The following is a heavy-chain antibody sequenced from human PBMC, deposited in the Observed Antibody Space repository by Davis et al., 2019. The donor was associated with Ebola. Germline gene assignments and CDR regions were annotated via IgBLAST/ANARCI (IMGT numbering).Heavy chain of an antibody. J-gene: IGHJ3*02. Sequence: ASVKVSCKASGYSFKNYAISWVRQAPGQGLEWMGWISAYNGNTNYAQKVQGRVTMTTDTSTGTAYLDLRSLRSDDTAAYFCARTSIVGTTTTASDIWGQGTLVTVSS. V-gene: IGHV1-18*01. CDR1: GYSFKNYA. CDR2: ISAYNGNT. D-gene: IGHD1-26*01. CDR3: ARTSIVGTTTTASDI.